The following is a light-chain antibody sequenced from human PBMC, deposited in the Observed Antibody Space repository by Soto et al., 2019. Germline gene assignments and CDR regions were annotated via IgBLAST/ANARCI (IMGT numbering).Light chain of an antibody. Sequence: EILLTQSPGTLSLSPGERATLSCRASQSINNNYLAWYQQKRGQAPRLLIYAASTLQSGVPSRFSGSGSGTDFTLTISSLQPEDVATYYCQKYNHAPTFGGGTKVEIK. V-gene: IGKV3-20*01. J-gene: IGKJ4*01. CDR1: QSINNNY. CDR3: QKYNHAPT. CDR2: AAS.